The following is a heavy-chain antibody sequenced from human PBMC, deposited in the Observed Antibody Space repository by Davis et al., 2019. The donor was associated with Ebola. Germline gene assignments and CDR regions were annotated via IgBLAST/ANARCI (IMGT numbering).Heavy chain of an antibody. V-gene: IGHV3-23*01. CDR2: ISGSGIST. CDR1: GFNFSNYA. Sequence: GGSLRLSCAASGFNFSNYAMNWVRLPSGKWLELVSSISGSGISTYYRDSVKGRFTISIYRSKNTLSLQMKSLRAEDTAVYYCTNKGDHDGSGYPDLRYWGQGTLVTVSS. J-gene: IGHJ4*02. D-gene: IGHD3-22*01. CDR3: TNKGDHDGSGYPDLRY.